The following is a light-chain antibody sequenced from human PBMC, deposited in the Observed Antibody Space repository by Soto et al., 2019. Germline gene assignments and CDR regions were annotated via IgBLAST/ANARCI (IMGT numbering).Light chain of an antibody. CDR2: DAS. CDR1: QNINRR. V-gene: IGKV1-5*01. CDR3: PQYNNYPWT. J-gene: IGKJ1*01. Sequence: DIQMTQSPSTLSASVGDRVTITCRASQNINRRLAWYQQKPGKAPNLLIYDASSLESGVPARFSGCGSGTEFTLTISSLQPDDFSTFYFPQYNNYPWTFGQGTKVEIK.